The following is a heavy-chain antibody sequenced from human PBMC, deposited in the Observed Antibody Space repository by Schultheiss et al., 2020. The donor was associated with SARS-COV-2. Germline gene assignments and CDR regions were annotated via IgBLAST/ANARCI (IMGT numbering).Heavy chain of an antibody. Sequence: SETLSLTCTVSGGSISSGYYWGWIRQPPGKGLEWIGSIYHSGSTYYNPSLKSRVTISVDTSKNQFSLKLSSVTAADTALYYCARSHLPTSWYYFDYWGQGTLVTVSS. CDR1: GGSISSGYY. J-gene: IGHJ4*02. D-gene: IGHD2-2*01. CDR3: ARSHLPTSWYYFDY. V-gene: IGHV4-38-2*02. CDR2: IYHSGST.